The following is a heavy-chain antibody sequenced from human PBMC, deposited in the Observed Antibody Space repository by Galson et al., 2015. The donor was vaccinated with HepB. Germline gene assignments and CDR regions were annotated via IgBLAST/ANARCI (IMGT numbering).Heavy chain of an antibody. Sequence: SETLSLTCTVSGGSISSSSYYWGWIRQPPGKGLEWIGSIYYSGSTYYNPSLKSRVTISVDTSKNQFSLKLSSVTAADTAVHYCARHVSAGYDFWSGSFDYWGQGTLVTVSS. CDR3: ARHVSAGYDFWSGSFDY. V-gene: IGHV4-39*01. J-gene: IGHJ4*02. D-gene: IGHD3-3*01. CDR2: IYYSGST. CDR1: GGSISSSSYY.